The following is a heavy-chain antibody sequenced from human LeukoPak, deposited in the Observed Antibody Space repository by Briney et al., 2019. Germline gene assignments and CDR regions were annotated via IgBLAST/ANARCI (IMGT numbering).Heavy chain of an antibody. CDR1: GGSISSSSFY. J-gene: IGHJ5*02. Sequence: SETLSLTCTVSGGSISSSSFYWGWIRQPPGKGLEWIGTMYYSGSTYYDPSLYSRVTISVDTSKNQFSLKLSSVTAADTAVYYCARDAPIDYGGNSNWFDPWGQGTLVTVSS. CDR3: ARDAPIDYGGNSNWFDP. CDR2: MYYSGST. V-gene: IGHV4-39*07. D-gene: IGHD4-23*01.